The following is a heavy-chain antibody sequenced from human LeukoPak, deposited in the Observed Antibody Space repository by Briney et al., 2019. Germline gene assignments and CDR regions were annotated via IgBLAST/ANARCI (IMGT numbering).Heavy chain of an antibody. J-gene: IGHJ4*02. D-gene: IGHD5-18*01. Sequence: GGSLRLSCAASGFTFSNYPMNWVRQAPGKGLEWVAVISYDGSNKYYADSVKGRFTISRDNSKNTLYLQMNSLRAEDTAVYYCARDGRDTAMARFDYWGQGTLVTVSS. V-gene: IGHV3-30-3*01. CDR3: ARDGRDTAMARFDY. CDR1: GFTFSNYP. CDR2: ISYDGSNK.